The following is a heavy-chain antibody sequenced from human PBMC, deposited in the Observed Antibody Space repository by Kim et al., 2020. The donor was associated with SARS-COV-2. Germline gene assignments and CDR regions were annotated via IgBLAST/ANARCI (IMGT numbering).Heavy chain of an antibody. D-gene: IGHD6-13*01. Sequence: SETLSLTCTVSGGSISSGGYYWSWIRQHPGKGLEWIGYIYYSGSTYYNPSLKSRVTISVDTSKNQFSLKLSSVTAADTAVYYCAREVSGYSSRGPDYWGQGTLVTVSS. CDR1: GGSISSGGYY. J-gene: IGHJ4*02. CDR2: IYYSGST. CDR3: AREVSGYSSRGPDY. V-gene: IGHV4-31*03.